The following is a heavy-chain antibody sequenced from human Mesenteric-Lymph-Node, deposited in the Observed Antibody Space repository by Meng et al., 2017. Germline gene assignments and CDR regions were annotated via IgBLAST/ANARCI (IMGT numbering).Heavy chain of an antibody. CDR2: MNPKSGDT. D-gene: IGHD3-10*01. CDR1: GYRFSNYE. J-gene: IGHJ4*02. V-gene: IGHV1-8*03. Sequence: ASVKVSCKASGYRFSNYEINWVRQAAGQGLEWMGWMNPKSGDTAYAQKFQGRVTITTDTSINTVYLELRSLTSEDTAVYYCARVVGPESGTYLSYYYYWGQGTLVTVSS. CDR3: ARVVGPESGTYLSYYYY.